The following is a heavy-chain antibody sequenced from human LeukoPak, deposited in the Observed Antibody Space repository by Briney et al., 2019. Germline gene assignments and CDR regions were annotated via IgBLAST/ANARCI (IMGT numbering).Heavy chain of an antibody. Sequence: PGRSLRLSCAASGFTFSSYAMHLVRQAPGKGLEWVAVISYDGSNKYYADSVKGRFTISRDNSKNTLYLQMNSLRAEDTAVYYCARDPPNIAVLLFDPWGQGTLVTVSS. CDR1: GFTFSSYA. J-gene: IGHJ5*02. CDR3: ARDPPNIAVLLFDP. V-gene: IGHV3-30-3*01. CDR2: ISYDGSNK. D-gene: IGHD6-19*01.